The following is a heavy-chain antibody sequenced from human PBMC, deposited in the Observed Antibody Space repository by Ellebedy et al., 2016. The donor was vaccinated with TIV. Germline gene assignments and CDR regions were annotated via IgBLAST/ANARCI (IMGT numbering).Heavy chain of an antibody. CDR1: GGSISGDNW. J-gene: IGHJ5*02. CDR2: VYHSGST. Sequence: MPGGSLRLSCAVSGGSISGDNWWTWVRQPPGKGLEWIGEVYHSGSTNYNPSLKSRVIISVDKSKNQFSLNLYSVTAADTAVYYCARDEGRSLPPRPRCFDPWGQGTLVTVSS. V-gene: IGHV4-4*02. D-gene: IGHD6-6*01. CDR3: ARDEGRSLPPRPRCFDP.